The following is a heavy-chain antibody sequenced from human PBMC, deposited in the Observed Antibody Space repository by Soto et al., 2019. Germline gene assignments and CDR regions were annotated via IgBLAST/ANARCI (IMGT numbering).Heavy chain of an antibody. Sequence: TSETLSLTCVVSGGSIGSTNWWAWIRQTPGKGLEWIGEVYHNGNSNYNPALKGRGTISVDRSRDQVSLRLNSVIDADTAVYYCARDLDRYCSVTSCHAMDVWGQGTPVTAS. CDR2: VYHNGNS. CDR1: GGSIGSTNW. V-gene: IGHV4-4*02. J-gene: IGHJ6*02. CDR3: ARDLDRYCSVTSCHAMDV. D-gene: IGHD2-15*01.